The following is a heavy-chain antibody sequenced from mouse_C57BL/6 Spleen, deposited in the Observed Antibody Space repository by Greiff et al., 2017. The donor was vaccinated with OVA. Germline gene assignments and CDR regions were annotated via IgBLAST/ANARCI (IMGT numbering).Heavy chain of an antibody. Sequence: QVQLQQSGAELARPGASVKLSCKASGYTFTSYGISWVKQRTGQGLEWIGEIYPRSGNTYYNEKFKGKATLTADKSSSTAYMELRSLTSEDSAVYFCARDPHYYGSTPLGAMDYWGQGTSVTVSS. CDR3: ARDPHYYGSTPLGAMDY. CDR2: IYPRSGNT. V-gene: IGHV1-81*01. D-gene: IGHD1-1*01. CDR1: GYTFTSYG. J-gene: IGHJ4*01.